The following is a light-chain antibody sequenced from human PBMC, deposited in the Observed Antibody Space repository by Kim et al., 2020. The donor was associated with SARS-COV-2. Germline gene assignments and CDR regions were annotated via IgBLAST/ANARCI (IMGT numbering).Light chain of an antibody. Sequence: DIQMTQSPSSLSASVGDRVTITCRASQGIGNNLDWCQHKPGKAPKRLIYVASSLQTGVPSRFRGSGSGTEFTLTISSLQPEDFATYYCIQNKTNPHTFGQGTKVDIK. CDR1: QGIGNN. V-gene: IGKV1-17*01. J-gene: IGKJ1*01. CDR2: VAS. CDR3: IQNKTNPHT.